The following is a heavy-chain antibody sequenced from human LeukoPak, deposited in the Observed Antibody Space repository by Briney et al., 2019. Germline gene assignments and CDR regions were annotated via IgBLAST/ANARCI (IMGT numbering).Heavy chain of an antibody. Sequence: ASVKVSCKASGYTFTGYYMHWVRQAPGQGLEWMGWINPNSGGTNYAQKFQGRVTMTRDTSISTAYMELSRLRSDDTAVYYCASVIIAAAGTWAFDIWGQGTMVTVS. CDR2: INPNSGGT. V-gene: IGHV1-2*02. CDR3: ASVIIAAAGTWAFDI. D-gene: IGHD6-13*01. CDR1: GYTFTGYY. J-gene: IGHJ3*02.